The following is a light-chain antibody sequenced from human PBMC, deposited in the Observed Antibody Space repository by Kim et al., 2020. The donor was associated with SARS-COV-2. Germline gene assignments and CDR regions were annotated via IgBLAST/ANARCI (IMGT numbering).Light chain of an antibody. CDR3: GTWDSSLSAWV. Sequence: QSVLTQPPSVSAAPGQKVTISCSGSSSNIGNNYVSWFQQLPGTAPKLLIYDNDKRPSGIPDRFSGSKSATSATLGITGLQTGDEADYYCGTWDSSLSAWVFGGGTQLTVL. CDR1: SSNIGNNY. CDR2: DND. J-gene: IGLJ3*02. V-gene: IGLV1-51*01.